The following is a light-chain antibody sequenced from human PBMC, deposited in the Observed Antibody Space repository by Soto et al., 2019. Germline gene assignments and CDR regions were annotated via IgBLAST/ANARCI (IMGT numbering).Light chain of an antibody. Sequence: DIQMTQSPSTLSATAGDRVTIACRASQGIRHYLAWYQQKPGKAPSLLMYGASTLQSGVPSRFSGSGSGTEFTLTISSLQPEDVATYFCQQVYGHPPAFGPGTRLEI. V-gene: IGKV1-9*01. CDR3: QQVYGHPPA. CDR1: QGIRHY. CDR2: GAS. J-gene: IGKJ5*01.